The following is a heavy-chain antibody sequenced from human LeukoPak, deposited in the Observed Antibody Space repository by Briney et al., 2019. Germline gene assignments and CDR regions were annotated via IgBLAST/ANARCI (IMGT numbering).Heavy chain of an antibody. CDR2: FDPEDGET. J-gene: IGHJ4*02. Sequence: ASVKVSCKVSGYTLTELSMHWVRQAPGKGLEWMGGFDPEDGETIYAQKFQGRVTMTTDTSTSTAYMELRSLRSDDTAVYYCARGYGSGSYKGNSDYWGQGTLVTVSS. CDR1: GYTLTELS. CDR3: ARGYGSGSYKGNSDY. V-gene: IGHV1-24*01. D-gene: IGHD3-10*01.